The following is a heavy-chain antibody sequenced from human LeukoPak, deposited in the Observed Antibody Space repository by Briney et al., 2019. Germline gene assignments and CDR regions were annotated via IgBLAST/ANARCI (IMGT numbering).Heavy chain of an antibody. J-gene: IGHJ4*02. Sequence: GGSLRLSCVASGFTFSTYAMTWVRQAPGKGLEWVSSIAISGNSYYRDSVRGRYTISRDNSKNTLYLQMNSLRPEDTAIYYCAKGGIGSSSGLDSWGQGTLVTVSS. V-gene: IGHV3-23*01. CDR2: IAISGNS. CDR1: GFTFSTYA. D-gene: IGHD5-18*01. CDR3: AKGGIGSSSGLDS.